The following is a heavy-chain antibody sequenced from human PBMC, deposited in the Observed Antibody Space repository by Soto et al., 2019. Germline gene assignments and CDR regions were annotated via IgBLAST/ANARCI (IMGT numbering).Heavy chain of an antibody. CDR2: ISWNSGSI. CDR1: GFTFDDYA. CDR3: ARNRLSDY. Sequence: EVQLVESGGGLVQPGRSLRLSCAASGFTFDDYAMHWVRQAPGKGLEWVSGISWNSGSIGYADSVKGRFTISRDNAKNSLYLQMNSLRAEDTALYYGARNRLSDYWGQGTLVTVSS. D-gene: IGHD2-8*01. V-gene: IGHV3-9*01. J-gene: IGHJ4*02.